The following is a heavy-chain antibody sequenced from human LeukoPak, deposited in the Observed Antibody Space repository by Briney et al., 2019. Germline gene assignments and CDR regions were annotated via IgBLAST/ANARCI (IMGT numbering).Heavy chain of an antibody. CDR1: GGSISSYY. J-gene: IGHJ3*02. CDR2: IYYSGST. CDR3: ARDRLRHLGAFDI. V-gene: IGHV4-59*01. Sequence: KPSETLSLTCTVSGGSISSYYWSWIRQPPGKGLEWIGYIYYSGSTNYNPSLKGRVTISVDTSKNQFSLKLSSVTAADTAVYYCARDRLRHLGAFDIWGQGTMVTVSS. D-gene: IGHD3-16*01.